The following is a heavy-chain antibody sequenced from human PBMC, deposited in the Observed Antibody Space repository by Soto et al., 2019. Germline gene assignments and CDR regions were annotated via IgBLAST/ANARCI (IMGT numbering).Heavy chain of an antibody. CDR2: IYHTEST. J-gene: IGHJ4*02. Sequence: SETLSLTCTVSGGSVSSGSYFWSWIRQPPGKGLEWIGEIYHTESTVYNPSLKSRVTISVDKSKNQFSLNLDSVTAADTAVYYCARYDFGTFDYWGRGILVTVSS. V-gene: IGHV4-39*07. CDR1: GGSVSSGSYF. D-gene: IGHD4-17*01. CDR3: ARYDFGTFDY.